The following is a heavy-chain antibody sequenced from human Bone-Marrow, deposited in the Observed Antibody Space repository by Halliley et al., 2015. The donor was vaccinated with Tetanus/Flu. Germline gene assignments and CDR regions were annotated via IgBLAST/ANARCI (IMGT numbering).Heavy chain of an antibody. J-gene: IGHJ4*02. CDR3: AAGSDY. D-gene: IGHD3-10*01. V-gene: IGHV3-23*01. CDR2: ISGSGDST. Sequence: PGKGLEWVSVISGSGDSTYYADSVKGRFTISRDNSKNTLYLQMNSLRAEDTAVYYCAAGSDYWGQGTLVTVSS.